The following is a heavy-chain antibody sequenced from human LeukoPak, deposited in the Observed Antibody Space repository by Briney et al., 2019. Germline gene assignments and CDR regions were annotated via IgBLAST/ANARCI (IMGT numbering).Heavy chain of an antibody. V-gene: IGHV4-59*08. J-gene: IGHJ4*02. CDR3: ARQGRVRGPFDY. D-gene: IGHD3-16*01. CDR1: GGSISSYY. Sequence: PSETLSLTCTVSGGSISSYYWSWIRQPPGKGLEWIGYIYYSGSTNYNPSLKSRVTISVDTSKSQFSLKLSSVTAADTAVYYCARQGRVRGPFDYWGQGTLVTVSS. CDR2: IYYSGST.